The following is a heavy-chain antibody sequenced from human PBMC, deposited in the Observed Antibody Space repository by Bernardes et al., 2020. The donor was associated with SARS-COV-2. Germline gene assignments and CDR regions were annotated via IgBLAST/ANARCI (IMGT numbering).Heavy chain of an antibody. CDR1: GFTVSDNY. D-gene: IGHD6-6*01. CDR3: AKNAKYSSSSMEV. Sequence: GGSLRLSCAVSGFTVSDNYMSWVRQAPGKGLEWVSSISSSSSYIYYADSVKGRFSISRDNAKNSLYLQMNSLRAEDTAVYYCAKNAKYSSSSMEVWGQGTTVTVS. CDR2: ISSSSSYI. V-gene: IGHV3-21*01. J-gene: IGHJ6*02.